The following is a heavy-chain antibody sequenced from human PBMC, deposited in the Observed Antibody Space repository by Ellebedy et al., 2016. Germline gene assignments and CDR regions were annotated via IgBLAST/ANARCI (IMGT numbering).Heavy chain of an antibody. D-gene: IGHD3-10*01. V-gene: IGHV3-74*01. J-gene: IGHJ6*02. CDR2: INSDGSST. Sequence: GGSLRLXXAASGFTFSSYWMHWVRQAPGKGLVWVSRINSDGSSTTYADSVKGRFTISRDNAKNTLYLQMNSLRAEDTAVYYCARGDNSGSYPYYSYGMDVWGQGTTVTVSS. CDR1: GFTFSSYW. CDR3: ARGDNSGSYPYYSYGMDV.